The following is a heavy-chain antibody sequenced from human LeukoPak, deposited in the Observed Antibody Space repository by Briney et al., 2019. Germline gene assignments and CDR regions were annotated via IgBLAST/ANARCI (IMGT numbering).Heavy chain of an antibody. CDR1: GGSISSRSYY. V-gene: IGHV4-39*01. D-gene: IGHD5-24*01. J-gene: IGHJ5*02. CDR3: ARHIAEMATISA. CDR2: IYYSGST. Sequence: PSETLSLTCTVSGGSISSRSYYWGWIRQPPGKGLEWIGSIYYSGSTYYNPSLKSRVTISVDTSKNQFSLKLSSVTAADTAVYYCARHIAEMATISAWGQGTLVTVSS.